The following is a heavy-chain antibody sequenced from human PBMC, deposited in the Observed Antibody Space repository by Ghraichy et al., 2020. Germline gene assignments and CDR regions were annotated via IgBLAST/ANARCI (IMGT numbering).Heavy chain of an antibody. D-gene: IGHD3-3*01. J-gene: IGHJ4*02. V-gene: IGHV4-39*01. Sequence: SETLSLTCTVSGGPVSSSNSYWAWLRQSPGKGLEWIANVYYTGQKYYNPSLRSRVTISVDTSKNQSSLNLYSVTAPDTAVYYCARLEVPGNFDYWGQGTLVPVSS. CDR1: GGPVSSSNSY. CDR2: VYYTGQK. CDR3: ARLEVPGNFDY.